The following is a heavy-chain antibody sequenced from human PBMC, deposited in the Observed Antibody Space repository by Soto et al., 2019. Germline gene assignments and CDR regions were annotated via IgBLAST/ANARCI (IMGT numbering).Heavy chain of an antibody. D-gene: IGHD2-2*01. Sequence: ASVKVSCKASGYTFSTYAVHWVRQAPGQRPEWMGWINPGNSNTKYSQKFQGRFTMTRDTSASIAYMELSSLRSGDTAVYYCAREYCTSTSCYSFFDPWGQGTLVTVSS. CDR1: GYTFSTYA. CDR3: AREYCTSTSCYSFFDP. J-gene: IGHJ5*02. CDR2: INPGNSNT. V-gene: IGHV1-3*01.